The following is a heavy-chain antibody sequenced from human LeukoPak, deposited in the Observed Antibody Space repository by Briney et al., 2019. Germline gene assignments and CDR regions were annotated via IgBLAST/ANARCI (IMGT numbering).Heavy chain of an antibody. CDR3: AKGDYDILTGYED. J-gene: IGHJ4*02. CDR2: ISGSGGST. D-gene: IGHD3-9*01. CDR1: GFTFSSYA. V-gene: IGHV3-23*01. Sequence: GGSLRLSCAASGFTFSSYAMSWVRQAPGKGLEWVSAISGSGGSTHYADSVKGRFTISRDNSKNTLYLQMNSLRAEDTAVYYCAKGDYDILTGYEDWGQGTLVTVSS.